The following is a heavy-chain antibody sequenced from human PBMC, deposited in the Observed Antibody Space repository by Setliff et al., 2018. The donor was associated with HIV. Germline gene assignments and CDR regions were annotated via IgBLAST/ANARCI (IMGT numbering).Heavy chain of an antibody. CDR2: INTHSGYT. D-gene: IGHD5-12*01. Sequence: ASVKVSCKASGYTFNNYGISWVRQAPGQGLEWMGWINTHSGYTNYAQNVQGRVTVTMDTSTSTAYMELRSLKPDDTAVYYCARGKTWLRFLDYWGQGTRVTVSS. V-gene: IGHV1-18*01. CDR3: ARGKTWLRFLDY. CDR1: GYTFNNYG. J-gene: IGHJ4*02.